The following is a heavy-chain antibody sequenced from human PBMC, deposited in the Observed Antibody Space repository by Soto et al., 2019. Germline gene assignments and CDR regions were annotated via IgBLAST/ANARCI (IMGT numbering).Heavy chain of an antibody. Sequence: QITLKESAPTRVKPTQTLTLTCTFSGFSLTSRPMGVGWIRQPPGKALEQLAFIYWDDDKRYSPSLRSRLTITKDTYGKQVVLTMTNMDAVDAATYYCPHRLSGYNWNGGYFDYWGQGALVTVSS. J-gene: IGHJ4*02. CDR1: GFSLTSRPMG. CDR3: PHRLSGYNWNGGYFDY. CDR2: IYWDDDK. D-gene: IGHD1-1*01. V-gene: IGHV2-5*02.